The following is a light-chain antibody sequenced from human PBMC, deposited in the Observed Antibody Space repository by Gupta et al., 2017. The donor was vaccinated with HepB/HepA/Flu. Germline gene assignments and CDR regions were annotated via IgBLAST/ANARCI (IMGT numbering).Light chain of an antibody. CDR1: QSISSY. V-gene: IGKV1-39*01. CDR2: AAS. Sequence: IQMTQSPSSLSASVGDRVTITCRASQSISSYLNWYQQKPGKAPNLLIYAASNLQSGAPSRFSGGGYGTDFTLTINRLQPEDFATYYCQQSHSLPQTFGQGTKLEIK. CDR3: QQSHSLPQT. J-gene: IGKJ2*01.